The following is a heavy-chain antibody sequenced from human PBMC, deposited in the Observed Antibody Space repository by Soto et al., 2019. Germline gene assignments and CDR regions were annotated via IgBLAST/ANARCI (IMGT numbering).Heavy chain of an antibody. V-gene: IGHV3-30-3*01. CDR2: ISYDGSNK. J-gene: IGHJ6*02. Sequence: GGSLRLSCAASGFTFSSYAMHWVRQAPGKGLEWVAVISYDGSNKYYADSVKGRFTISRDNSKNTLYLQMNSLRAEDTAVYYCARDLAHGSGSYYGVAWPYYYYGMDVWGQGTTVTVSS. D-gene: IGHD3-10*01. CDR1: GFTFSSYA. CDR3: ARDLAHGSGSYYGVAWPYYYYGMDV.